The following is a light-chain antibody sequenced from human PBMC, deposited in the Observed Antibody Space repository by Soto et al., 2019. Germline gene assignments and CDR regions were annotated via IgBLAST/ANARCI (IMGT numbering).Light chain of an antibody. Sequence: DIQMTQSPSTLSGSVGDRVTITCRASQNINRWLAWYQLKPGRAPELLIYKASSLQSGVPSRFSGSGSGTEFTLTISSLQPDDFATYYCQESNSYLAFGQGTKVDIK. V-gene: IGKV1-5*03. CDR1: QNINRW. CDR2: KAS. J-gene: IGKJ1*01. CDR3: QESNSYLA.